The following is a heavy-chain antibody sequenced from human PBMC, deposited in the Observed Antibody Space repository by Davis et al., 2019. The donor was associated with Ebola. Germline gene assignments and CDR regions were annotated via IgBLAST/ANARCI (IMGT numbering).Heavy chain of an antibody. CDR1: GGSISSGSYY. CDR3: ARKGRIAARPYYMDV. J-gene: IGHJ6*03. Sequence: PSETLSLTCTVSGGSISSGSYYWSWIRQPAGKGLEWIGHIYTSGSTNYNPSLKSRVTISVDTSKNQFSLKLSSVTAADTAVYYCARKGRIAARPYYMDVWGKGTTVTVSS. CDR2: IYTSGST. V-gene: IGHV4-61*09. D-gene: IGHD6-6*01.